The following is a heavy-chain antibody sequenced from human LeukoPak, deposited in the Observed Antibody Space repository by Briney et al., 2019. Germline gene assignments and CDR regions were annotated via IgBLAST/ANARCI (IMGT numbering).Heavy chain of an antibody. CDR1: GYTFTDYY. V-gene: IGHV1-2*02. D-gene: IGHD2-15*01. J-gene: IGHJ3*02. CDR3: ARDCSGADCYSGNAFDI. Sequence: ASVKVSCRTSGYTFTDYYMQWVRQAPGQGLEWMGWINPSDGDTKSARKFQGRVTMTRDTSISTAYLELSRLTSDDTAIYYCARDCSGADCYSGNAFDIWGQGTMVTVSS. CDR2: INPSDGDT.